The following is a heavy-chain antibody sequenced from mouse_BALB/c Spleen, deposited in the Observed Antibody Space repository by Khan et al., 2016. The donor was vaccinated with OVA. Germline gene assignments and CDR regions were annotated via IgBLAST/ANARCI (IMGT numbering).Heavy chain of an antibody. V-gene: IGHV1S135*01. J-gene: IGHJ3*01. CDR1: GYSFTSYY. Sequence: VQLQQPGPELMKPGASVNISCKASGYSFTSYYIHWVRQSHGKSLEWNGYIDPFNGGTDYNQKFKGKATLTVDKSSSTAYMHLSSLTSEDSAVYYCARGAFGYWGQGTLVTVSA. CDR2: IDPFNGGT. CDR3: ARGAFGY.